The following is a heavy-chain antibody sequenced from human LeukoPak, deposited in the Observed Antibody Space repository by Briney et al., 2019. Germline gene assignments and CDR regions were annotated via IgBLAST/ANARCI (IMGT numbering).Heavy chain of an antibody. D-gene: IGHD3-22*01. CDR1: GGSISSGDYY. CDR3: ARVVVMRGRWLDC. CDR2: IYYSGST. V-gene: IGHV4-30-4*01. J-gene: IGHJ4*02. Sequence: SQTLSLTCTVSGGSISSGDYYWSWIRQPPGKGLEWIGNIYYSGSTYYNPSLKSRVTISVDTSKNQFSLKLSSVTAADTAVYYCARVVVMRGRWLDCWGQGTLVTVST.